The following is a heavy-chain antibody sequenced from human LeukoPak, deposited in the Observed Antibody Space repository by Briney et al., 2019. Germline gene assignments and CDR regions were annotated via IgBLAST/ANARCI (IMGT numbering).Heavy chain of an antibody. J-gene: IGHJ4*02. CDR3: ARGRIVVVVGFDY. Sequence: SETLSFTCAVYGGSFSGYYWSWIRQPPGKGLEWIGEINHSGSTNYNPSLKSRVTISVDTSKNQFSLKLSSVTAADTAVYYCARGRIVVVVGFDYWGQGTLVTVSS. CDR2: INHSGST. CDR1: GGSFSGYY. D-gene: IGHD2-15*01. V-gene: IGHV4-34*01.